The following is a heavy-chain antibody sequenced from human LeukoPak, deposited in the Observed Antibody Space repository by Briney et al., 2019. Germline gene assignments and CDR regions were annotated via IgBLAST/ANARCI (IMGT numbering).Heavy chain of an antibody. J-gene: IGHJ4*02. Sequence: GGSLRLSCAASGFTFSSYSMNWVRQAPGKGLEWVSSISSSSSYIYYADSLKGRFTISRDNAKNSLFLQMNSLRAKDTAVYYCARGSGSISLGLDDYWGQGTLVTVSS. D-gene: IGHD2-2*01. CDR1: GFTFSSYS. V-gene: IGHV3-21*01. CDR3: ARGSGSISLGLDDY. CDR2: ISSSSSYI.